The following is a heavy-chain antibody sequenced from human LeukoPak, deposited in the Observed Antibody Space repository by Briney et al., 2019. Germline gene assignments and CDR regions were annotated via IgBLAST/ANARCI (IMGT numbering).Heavy chain of an antibody. CDR1: GGSISSGGYS. V-gene: IGHV4-39*07. CDR3: ARESEDSSGEFDY. D-gene: IGHD3-22*01. Sequence: SETLSLTCAASGGSISSGGYSWGWIRQPPGKGLEWIGSIYHSGSTYYNPSLKSRVTISVDTSKNQFSLKLSSVTAADTAVYYCARESEDSSGEFDYWGQGTLVTVSS. CDR2: IYHSGST. J-gene: IGHJ4*02.